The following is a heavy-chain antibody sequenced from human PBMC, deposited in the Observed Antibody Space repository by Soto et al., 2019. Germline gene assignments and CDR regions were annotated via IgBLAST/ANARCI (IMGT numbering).Heavy chain of an antibody. CDR1: GGTFSSYT. D-gene: IGHD2-2*01. J-gene: IGHJ5*02. CDR2: IIPILGIA. V-gene: IGHV1-69*08. Sequence: QVQLVQSGAEVKKPGSSVKVSCKASGGTFSSYTISWVRQAPGQGLEWMGRIIPILGIANYAQKFQGRVTITADKSTSTAYMELSSLRSEDTAVYSCAREFVVVPAAMRGTWFDPWGQGTLVTVSS. CDR3: AREFVVVPAAMRGTWFDP.